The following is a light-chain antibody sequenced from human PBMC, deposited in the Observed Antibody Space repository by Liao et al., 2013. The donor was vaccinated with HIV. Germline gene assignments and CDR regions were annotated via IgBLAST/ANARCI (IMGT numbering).Light chain of an antibody. CDR1: YLGDKY. Sequence: SYELTQPPSVSVSPGQTARITCSGAYLGDKYASWYQQKPGQSPVLVLYQDNKRPSGIPERFAGSNSGNTATLTISGTQTIDEADYYCQAWDRNTAIFGGGTKLTVL. J-gene: IGLJ2*01. CDR2: QDN. V-gene: IGLV3-1*01. CDR3: QAWDRNTAI.